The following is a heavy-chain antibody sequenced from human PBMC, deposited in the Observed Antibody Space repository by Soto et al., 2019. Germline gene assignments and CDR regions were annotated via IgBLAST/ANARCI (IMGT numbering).Heavy chain of an antibody. J-gene: IGHJ4*02. D-gene: IGHD4-4*01. Sequence: SETLSLTCAVSGGSITSSSYYWGWIRQAPGRGLEWIGTIYYRGNTYYNPSLESRVTISADTSKNQLSLNLRSVTAADTAVYYCASPTGADYTFDYWGQGILVTVSS. V-gene: IGHV4-39*01. CDR1: GGSITSSSYY. CDR2: IYYRGNT. CDR3: ASPTGADYTFDY.